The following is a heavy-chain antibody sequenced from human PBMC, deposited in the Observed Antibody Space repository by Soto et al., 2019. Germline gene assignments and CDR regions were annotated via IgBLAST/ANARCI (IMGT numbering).Heavy chain of an antibody. CDR3: ARESLRFLEWSFDY. CDR2: ISTSGSPI. J-gene: IGHJ4*01. CDR1: GFTFSNYE. Sequence: PRLSCAASGFTFSNYEMNWVRQAPGKGLEWLAYISTSGSPIYYADSVKGRFTISRDDAKNSLYLQMNNLRAEDTAVYYCARESLRFLEWSFDYWGHGTLVTVSS. V-gene: IGHV3-48*03. D-gene: IGHD3-3*01.